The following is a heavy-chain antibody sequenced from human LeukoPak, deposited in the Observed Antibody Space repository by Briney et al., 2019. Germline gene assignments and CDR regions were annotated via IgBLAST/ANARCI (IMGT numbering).Heavy chain of an antibody. D-gene: IGHD3-9*01. Sequence: SETLSLNCTVSGCSISSYYWSWIRQPAGKGLEWIGRVYVAGSPDYNPSLKSRVSISLDKSKNIFSLKLSSVTAADTAVFYCARLAGFGMALYHMDVWGKGTTVTVSS. V-gene: IGHV4-4*07. CDR3: ARLAGFGMALYHMDV. CDR1: GCSISSYY. J-gene: IGHJ6*03. CDR2: VYVAGSP.